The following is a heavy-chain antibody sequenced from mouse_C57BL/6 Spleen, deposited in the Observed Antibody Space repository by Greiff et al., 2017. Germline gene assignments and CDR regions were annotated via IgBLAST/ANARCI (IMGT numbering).Heavy chain of an antibody. CDR1: GYTFTDYE. CDR2: IDPETGGT. CDR3: TRSSTGTWYFDV. D-gene: IGHD4-1*01. J-gene: IGHJ1*03. Sequence: VQLQQSGAELVRPGASVTLSCKASGYTFTDYEMHWVKQTPVHGLEWIGAIDPETGGTAYNQKFKGKDILTADKSSSTAYMELRSLTSEDSAVYYCTRSSTGTWYFDVWGTGTTVTVSS. V-gene: IGHV1-15*01.